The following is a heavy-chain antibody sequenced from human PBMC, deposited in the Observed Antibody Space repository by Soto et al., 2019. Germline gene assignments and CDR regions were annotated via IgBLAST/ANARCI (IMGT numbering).Heavy chain of an antibody. D-gene: IGHD6-13*01. CDR2: ISGRDGST. CDR3: ARDRERDAWYEDY. J-gene: IGHJ4*02. CDR1: GFSFSSYA. Sequence: GGSLRLSCVASGFSFSSYAMSWFRQAPGKGLEWVAVISGRDGSTYYADSVTGRFTISRDNSKNTLYLQMNSLRAEDTAVYYCARDRERDAWYEDYWGQGXLVTVYS. V-gene: IGHV3-23*01.